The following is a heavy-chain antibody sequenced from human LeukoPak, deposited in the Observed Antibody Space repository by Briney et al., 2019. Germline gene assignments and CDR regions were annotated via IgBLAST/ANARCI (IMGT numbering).Heavy chain of an antibody. CDR2: IYYSGST. CDR3: ARGWVAAANGYFDY. J-gene: IGHJ4*02. CDR1: GGSISSYY. V-gene: IGHV4-59*01. Sequence: PSETLSLTCTVSGGSISSYYWSWIRQPPGEGLEWIGYIYYSGSTNYNPSLKSRVTISVDTSKNQFSLKLSSVTAADTAVYYCARGWVAAANGYFDYCGQGTLVTVSS. D-gene: IGHD6-13*01.